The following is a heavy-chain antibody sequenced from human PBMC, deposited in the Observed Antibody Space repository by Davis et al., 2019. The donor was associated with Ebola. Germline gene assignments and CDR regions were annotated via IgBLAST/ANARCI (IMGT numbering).Heavy chain of an antibody. CDR1: GGSITNDNW. CDR2: IYHSGSA. J-gene: IGHJ4*02. CDR3: VTRGGLTSSRDY. D-gene: IGHD2-2*01. Sequence: SETLSLTCTVSGGSITNDNWWGWLRQPPGKGLEWIAEIYHSGSAHYNPSLKSRVTISLDTSKNQFSLNLSSVTAADTAVYYCVTRGGLTSSRDYWGQGTLVTVSS. V-gene: IGHV4-4*02.